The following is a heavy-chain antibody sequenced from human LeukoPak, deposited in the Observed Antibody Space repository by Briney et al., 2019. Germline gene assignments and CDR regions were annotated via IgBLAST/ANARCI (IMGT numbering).Heavy chain of an antibody. CDR1: GYTFSSYA. CDR3: AKEARAASYYFDY. CDR2: ISSNGGST. D-gene: IGHD2-15*01. V-gene: IGHV3-64D*06. Sequence: GGSLRLSCSASGYTFSSYAMHWVRQAPGKGLEYVSAISSNGGSTYYADSVKGRFTISRDNSKNTLYLQMSSLRAEDTAVYYCAKEARAASYYFDYWGQGTLVTVSS. J-gene: IGHJ4*02.